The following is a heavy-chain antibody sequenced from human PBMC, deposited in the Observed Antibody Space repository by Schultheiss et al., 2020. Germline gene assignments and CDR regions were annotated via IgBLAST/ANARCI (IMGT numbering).Heavy chain of an antibody. V-gene: IGHV3-33*01. CDR2: IWYDGSNK. CDR1: GFTFSSYG. Sequence: GGSLRLSCAASGFTFSSYGMHWVRQAPGKGLEWVAVIWYDGSNKYYADSVKGRFTISRDNSKNTLYLQMNSLRAEDTAVYYCATFRGGHYYDSSGYQGRMDVWGQGTTVTVS. D-gene: IGHD3-22*01. J-gene: IGHJ6*02. CDR3: ATFRGGHYYDSSGYQGRMDV.